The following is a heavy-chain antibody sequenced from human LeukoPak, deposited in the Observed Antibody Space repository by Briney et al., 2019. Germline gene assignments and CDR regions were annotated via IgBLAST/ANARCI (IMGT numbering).Heavy chain of an antibody. CDR3: ARDLVTVTKGFDI. J-gene: IGHJ3*02. CDR2: ISYIGST. D-gene: IGHD4-17*01. CDR1: DDSFSSHY. Sequence: SETLSLTCAVSDDSFSSHYWTWIRQPPGKGLEWIGYISYIGSTNYNPSLKSRVTISIGTSKNQFSLKLTSVTAADTAVYYCARDLVTVTKGFDIWGQGTMVSVSS. V-gene: IGHV4-59*11.